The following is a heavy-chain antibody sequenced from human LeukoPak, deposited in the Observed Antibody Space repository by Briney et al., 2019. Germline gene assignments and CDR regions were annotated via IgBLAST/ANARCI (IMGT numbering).Heavy chain of an antibody. CDR2: IFPDDSNT. J-gene: IGHJ3*01. CDR1: GYSFTTYW. Sequence: GESLKISCKASGYSFTTYWIAWVRQMPGKGLECMGIIFPDDSNTRYSPSFRGHVTISVDKSIKTAYLQWRSLKASDTAMYYCARQGAGTSYYVDTGLPRGAFDVWGQGTMVTVSS. D-gene: IGHD3-10*02. CDR3: ARQGAGTSYYVDTGLPRGAFDV. V-gene: IGHV5-51*01.